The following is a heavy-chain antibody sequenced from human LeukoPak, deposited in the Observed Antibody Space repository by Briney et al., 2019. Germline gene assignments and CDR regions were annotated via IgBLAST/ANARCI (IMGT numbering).Heavy chain of an antibody. D-gene: IGHD5-12*01. CDR1: GFTVSTYA. CDR2: TGRHT. J-gene: IGHJ3*02. CDR3: ATGYSGFEADVFDI. V-gene: IGHV3-23*01. Sequence: GGSLRLSCAASGFTVSTYAMSWVRQAPGEGLEWGSSTGRHTNDADSVEGRITISRDNSKSTLYIQMNSLRAEDTAVYYCATGYSGFEADVFDIWGQGTMVIVSS.